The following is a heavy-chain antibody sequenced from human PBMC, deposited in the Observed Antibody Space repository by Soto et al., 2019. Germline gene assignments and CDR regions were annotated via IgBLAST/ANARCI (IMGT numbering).Heavy chain of an antibody. V-gene: IGHV4-30-4*01. CDR1: GGSISSGDYY. CDR3: ARQPIMITFGGVVRDPI. J-gene: IGHJ4*02. CDR2: IYYSGST. D-gene: IGHD3-16*01. Sequence: SETLSLTCTVSGGSISSGDYYWSWIRQPPGKGLEWIGYIYYSGSTYYNPSLKSRVTISVDTSKNQFSLKLSSVTAADTAVYYCARQPIMITFGGVVRDPIWGQGTLVTVS.